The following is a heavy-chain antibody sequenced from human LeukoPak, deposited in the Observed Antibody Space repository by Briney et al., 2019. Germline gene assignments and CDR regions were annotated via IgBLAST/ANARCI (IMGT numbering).Heavy chain of an antibody. CDR2: INPNSGDT. V-gene: IGHV1-2*06. CDR3: ANLMTTVTAGPFDY. Sequence: ASVKVSCKASGYTFTGYYMHWVRQAPGQGLEWMGRINPNSGDTNFAQKFQGRVTMTRDTSLSTAYMELSRLRSDDTAVYYCANLMTTVTAGPFDYWGQGTLVTVSS. D-gene: IGHD4-17*01. CDR1: GYTFTGYY. J-gene: IGHJ4*02.